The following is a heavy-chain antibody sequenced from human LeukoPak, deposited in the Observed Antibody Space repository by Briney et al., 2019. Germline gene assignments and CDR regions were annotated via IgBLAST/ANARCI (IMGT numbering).Heavy chain of an antibody. CDR3: AGSLFGYPWFDP. D-gene: IGHD2-21*01. Sequence: SETLSVTCTVSAAISSFYWSWLRQPPGKGLEWIGYVFHTGHTNYNPSLKSRVTMSIDPSKDQFSLEVTSVTAADTAVYYCAGSLFGYPWFDPWGQGTLVTASS. CDR1: AAISSFY. V-gene: IGHV4-59*01. CDR2: VFHTGHT. J-gene: IGHJ5*02.